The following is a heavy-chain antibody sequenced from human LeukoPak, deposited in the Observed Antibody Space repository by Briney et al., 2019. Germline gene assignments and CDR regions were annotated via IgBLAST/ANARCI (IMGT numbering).Heavy chain of an antibody. CDR3: AIAAADRDAFDI. CDR1: GGSISSSSYY. D-gene: IGHD6-13*01. V-gene: IGHV4-39*07. Sequence: SETLSLTCTVSGGSISSSSYYWGWIRQPPGKGLEWIGSIYYSGSTYYNPSLKSRVTISVDTSKNQFSLKLSSVTAADTAVYYCAIAAADRDAFDIWGQGTMVTVSS. CDR2: IYYSGST. J-gene: IGHJ3*02.